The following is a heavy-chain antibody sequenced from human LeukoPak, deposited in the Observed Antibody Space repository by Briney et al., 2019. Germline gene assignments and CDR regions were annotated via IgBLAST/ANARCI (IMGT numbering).Heavy chain of an antibody. J-gene: IGHJ5*02. V-gene: IGHV3-23*01. D-gene: IGHD6-6*01. CDR3: AKKVSSIAAYNWFAP. Sequence: GGSLRLSCAASGFTFRNYAMSWVRQAPGKGLEWVSGISGNGGSTYYADSMKGRFTISRDNSKNTLYLQMNSLRAEDTAVYYCAKKVSSIAAYNWFAPWGQGTLVTVSS. CDR1: GFTFRNYA. CDR2: ISGNGGST.